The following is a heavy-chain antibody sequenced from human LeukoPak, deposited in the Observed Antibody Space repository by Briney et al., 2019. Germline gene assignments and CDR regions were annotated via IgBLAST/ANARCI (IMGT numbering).Heavy chain of an antibody. CDR3: ARDHPGYSGYVQDY. J-gene: IGHJ4*02. CDR1: GFTFSSYS. Sequence: GGSLRLSCAASGFTFSSYSMNWVRQAPGKGLEWVSSISSSSSYIYYADSVKGRFTISRGNAKNSLYLQMNSLGAEDTALYYCARDHPGYSGYVQDYWGQGALITVSS. V-gene: IGHV3-21*01. CDR2: ISSSSSYI. D-gene: IGHD5-12*01.